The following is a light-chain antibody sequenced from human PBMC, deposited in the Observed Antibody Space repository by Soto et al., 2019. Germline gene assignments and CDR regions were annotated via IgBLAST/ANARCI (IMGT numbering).Light chain of an antibody. CDR2: GAS. Sequence: EIVLTQSPGTLSLSPGERATLSCRASQSVSSSYLAWYQQKPGQAPRLLIYGASSRATGIPDRFSGRGSGTDFTRTISRLEHEDFSVYSCQQYGSSPRITFGQGTKVEIK. CDR1: QSVSSSY. J-gene: IGKJ1*01. CDR3: QQYGSSPRIT. V-gene: IGKV3-20*01.